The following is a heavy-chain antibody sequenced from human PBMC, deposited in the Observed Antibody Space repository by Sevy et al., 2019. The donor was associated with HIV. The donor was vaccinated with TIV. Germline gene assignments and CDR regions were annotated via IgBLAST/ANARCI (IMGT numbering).Heavy chain of an antibody. J-gene: IGHJ5*02. V-gene: IGHV3-11*01. CDR3: ARDSGGIAAAGISAGWFDP. Sequence: GGSLRLSCAASGFTFSDYYMSWIRQAPGKGLEWVSYISSSGSTIYYADSVKGRFTISRDNAKNSLYLQMNSLRAEDTAGYYCARDSGGIAAAGISAGWFDPWGQGTLVTVSS. D-gene: IGHD6-13*01. CDR1: GFTFSDYY. CDR2: ISSSGSTI.